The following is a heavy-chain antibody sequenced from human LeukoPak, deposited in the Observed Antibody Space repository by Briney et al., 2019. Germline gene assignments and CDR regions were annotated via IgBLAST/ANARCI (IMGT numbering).Heavy chain of an antibody. J-gene: IGHJ6*02. V-gene: IGHV3-21*01. D-gene: IGHD4-4*01. CDR2: ISSSSSYI. CDR1: GFTFSSYS. CDR3: ARDPTTSRTGDYYGMDV. Sequence: GGSLRLSCAASGFTFSSYSMNWVRQAPGKGLEWVSSISSSSSYIYYADSVKGRFTISRDNAKNSLYLQMNSLRAEGTAVYYCARDPTTSRTGDYYGMDVWGQGTTVTVSS.